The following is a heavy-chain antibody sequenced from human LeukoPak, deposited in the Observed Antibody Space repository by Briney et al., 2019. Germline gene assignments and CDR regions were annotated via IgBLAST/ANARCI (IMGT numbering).Heavy chain of an antibody. CDR2: IKQDGSEK. Sequence: PGGSLRLSCAASGFTFSSYWMTWVRQAPGKGLEWVANIKQDGSEKYYVDSVKGRFTISRDNAKNSLYLQMNSLRAEDTAVYYCASLNYYGSGSYYRVGDYWGQGTLVTVSS. CDR1: GFTFSSYW. D-gene: IGHD3-10*01. J-gene: IGHJ4*02. CDR3: ASLNYYGSGSYYRVGDY. V-gene: IGHV3-7*01.